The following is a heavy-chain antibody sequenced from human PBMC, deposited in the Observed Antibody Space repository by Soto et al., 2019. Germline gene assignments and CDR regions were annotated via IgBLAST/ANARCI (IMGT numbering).Heavy chain of an antibody. D-gene: IGHD6-13*01. CDR1: GFTFSSYS. J-gene: IGHJ6*02. V-gene: IGHV3-48*02. CDR2: ISSSSNTI. CDR3: AREFREQEPPGGNGMDV. Sequence: GGSLRLSCAASGFTFSSYSMNWVRQAPGKGLEWVSYISSSSNTIYYAYSVKGRFTNYRANAKISLYLQMNSLRDEDTAVYYCAREFREQEPPGGNGMDVWGQGTTVPVSS.